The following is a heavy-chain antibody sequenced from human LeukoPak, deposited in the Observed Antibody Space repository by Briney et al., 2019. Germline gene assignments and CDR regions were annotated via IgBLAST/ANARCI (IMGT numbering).Heavy chain of an antibody. CDR1: GFTLSSYW. Sequence: GGSLRLSCPASGFTLSSYWMSWVRQAPEKGLEWVANIKSDGSEKYYVDSVKGRFTISRDNAKNSLYLQMNSLRAEDTAVYYCARLYGSGSYYNSDYWGQGTLVTVSS. V-gene: IGHV3-7*04. CDR3: ARLYGSGSYYNSDY. CDR2: IKSDGSEK. D-gene: IGHD3-10*01. J-gene: IGHJ4*02.